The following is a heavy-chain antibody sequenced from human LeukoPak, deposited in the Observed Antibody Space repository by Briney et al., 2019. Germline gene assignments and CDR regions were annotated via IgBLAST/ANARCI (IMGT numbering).Heavy chain of an antibody. V-gene: IGHV3-23*01. Sequence: GGSLRLSCAASGFPFSSYAMSWVRQAPGKGLEWVSAISDRGGSTYYADSVKGRFTISRDNSKNTLYLQMNSLRAEDTAVYYCARDRRITFGGVIVVWGQGTLVTVSS. CDR3: ARDRRITFGGVIVV. CDR1: GFPFSSYA. J-gene: IGHJ4*02. D-gene: IGHD3-16*02. CDR2: ISDRGGST.